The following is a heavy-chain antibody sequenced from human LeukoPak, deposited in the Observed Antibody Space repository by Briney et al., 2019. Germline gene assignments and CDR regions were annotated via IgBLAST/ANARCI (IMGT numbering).Heavy chain of an antibody. D-gene: IGHD2-15*01. J-gene: IGHJ4*02. Sequence: ASVTVSCLTSGYTFTNYYVHWVRPAPGQGLEWMGYIVPDTGGVDYDQRFQGRVAMTRDKSISTVYMELTSLKSDDTAVYDCATEDKYCSGGNCGKFWGQGTLVTVSS. CDR2: IVPDTGGV. CDR1: GYTFTNYY. V-gene: IGHV1-2*02. CDR3: ATEDKYCSGGNCGKF.